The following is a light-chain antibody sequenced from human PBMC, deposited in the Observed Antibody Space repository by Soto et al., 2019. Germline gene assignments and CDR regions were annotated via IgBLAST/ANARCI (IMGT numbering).Light chain of an antibody. V-gene: IGKV1-33*01. CDR3: QQYDNLPLT. CDR1: QAIITY. Sequence: DIQPTQSPSSLSASVGDRVTITCQASQAIITYLNWFQQRPGKAPKLLIYDASHLETGVPSRFSGSGSGTAFTLTISSLQPEDVGTYYCQQYDNLPLTFGGGTKVEV. J-gene: IGKJ4*01. CDR2: DAS.